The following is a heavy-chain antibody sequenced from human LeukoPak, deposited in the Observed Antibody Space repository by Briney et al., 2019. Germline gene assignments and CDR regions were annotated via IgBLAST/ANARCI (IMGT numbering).Heavy chain of an antibody. J-gene: IGHJ4*02. CDR3: ASLDIVATIAGGYFDY. Sequence: GASVKVSCKASGYTFTGYYKHWVRQAPGQGLEWMGWINPNSGGTNYAQKFQGRVTMTRDTSISTAYMELSRLRSDDTAVYYCASLDIVATIAGGYFDYWGQGTLVTVSS. CDR1: GYTFTGYY. CDR2: INPNSGGT. V-gene: IGHV1-2*02. D-gene: IGHD5-12*01.